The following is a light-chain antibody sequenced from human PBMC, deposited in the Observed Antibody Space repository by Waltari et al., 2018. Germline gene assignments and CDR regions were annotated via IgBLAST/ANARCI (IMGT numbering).Light chain of an antibody. CDR1: NNDVGGFNY. CDR2: FLS. Sequence: QSALTQTASVSGSPGQSITISCTGNNNDVGGFNYVSWYQQHPGKAPSLMIFFLSYLPSGVSHRFSGSTSGTPASLTISGLQSEDYTYYFCRSSTARSTWVFGGGTKLTVL. CDR3: RSSTARSTWV. V-gene: IGLV2-14*03. J-gene: IGLJ3*02.